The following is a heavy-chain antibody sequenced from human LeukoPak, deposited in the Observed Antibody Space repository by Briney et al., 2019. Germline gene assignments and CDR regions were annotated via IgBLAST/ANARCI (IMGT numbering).Heavy chain of an antibody. D-gene: IGHD2-2*01. J-gene: IGHJ4*02. CDR1: GVSIRSYY. CDR3: AGGYGSSWSFDH. Sequence: PSETLSLTCTVSGVSIRSYYWNWVRQSPGRGLGWIGYMHHSGSSHYNPFLKSRVTISVDTSKNHFSLKLNSVTAADTAVYYCAGGYGSSWSFDHWGQGTLVTVSS. CDR2: MHHSGSS. V-gene: IGHV4-59*01.